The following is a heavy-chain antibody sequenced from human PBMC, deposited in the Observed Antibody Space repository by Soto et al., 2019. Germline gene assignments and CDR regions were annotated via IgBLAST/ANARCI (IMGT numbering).Heavy chain of an antibody. CDR1: GYTFTRYG. D-gene: IGHD3-16*01. Sequence: QVQLVQSGAEVKNPGASVKVSCKASGYTFTRYGIGWALQAPGQGLEWMGWINTYNGNTNYAQKVQGRVTLTTDTSTSTAYMELRSLRSNDTAIYYCAMVDVYVTPSPQDVWRQGTTVIVSS. J-gene: IGHJ6*02. CDR2: INTYNGNT. V-gene: IGHV1-18*01. CDR3: AMVDVYVTPSPQDV.